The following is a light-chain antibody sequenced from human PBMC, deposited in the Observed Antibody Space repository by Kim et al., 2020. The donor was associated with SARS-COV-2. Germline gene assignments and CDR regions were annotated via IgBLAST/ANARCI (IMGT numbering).Light chain of an antibody. CDR2: QDN. J-gene: IGLJ3*02. CDR1: KLGDKY. Sequence: SYELTQPPSVSVSPGQTATITCSGDKLGDKYACWYQQRPGQSPVLVIYQDNKRPSGIPERFSGSNSGNTATLTISGTQPLDEADYYCQSWDSSTLIWVFGGGTQLTVL. V-gene: IGLV3-1*01. CDR3: QSWDSSTLIWV.